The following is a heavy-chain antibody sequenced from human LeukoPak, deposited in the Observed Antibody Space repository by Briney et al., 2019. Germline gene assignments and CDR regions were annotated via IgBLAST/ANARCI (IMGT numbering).Heavy chain of an antibody. CDR1: GGSISSGDYS. J-gene: IGHJ3*02. V-gene: IGHV4-30-2*01. Sequence: SQTLSLTCAVSGGSISSGDYSWSWIRQPPGKGLEWIGNIYHSGSTYYNPSLKSRVTISVDRSKNQLSLKLSSVTAADTAVYYCARAGYYYDSSGYCCDAFDIWGQGTMVTVSS. CDR2: IYHSGST. D-gene: IGHD3-22*01. CDR3: ARAGYYYDSSGYCCDAFDI.